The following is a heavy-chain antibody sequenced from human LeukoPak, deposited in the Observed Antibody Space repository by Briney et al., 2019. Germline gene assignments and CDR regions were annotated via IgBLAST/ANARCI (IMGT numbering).Heavy chain of an antibody. D-gene: IGHD3-22*01. V-gene: IGHV4-4*07. Sequence: SETLSLTCTVSGGSISSYYWSWIRQPAGKGLEWIGRIYTSGSTNYNPSLKSRVTMSVDTYKNQFSLKLSSVTAADTAVYYCARDIMYYYDSSGYYWFDPWGQGTLVTVSS. J-gene: IGHJ5*02. CDR1: GGSISSYY. CDR2: IYTSGST. CDR3: ARDIMYYYDSSGYYWFDP.